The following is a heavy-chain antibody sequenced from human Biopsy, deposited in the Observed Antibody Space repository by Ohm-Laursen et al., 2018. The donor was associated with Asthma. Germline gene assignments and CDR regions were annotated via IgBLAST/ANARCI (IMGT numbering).Heavy chain of an antibody. D-gene: IGHD3-3*02. Sequence: SLRLSCTASGFTFGDYWMSWVRQVPGKGLEWVANIKHDGTEKNNVDSPKGRFTISRDNAKNSLYLQMNSLRAEDTAVYYCARTFHFWSPYHAEHYQLWGQGTLVTVSA. V-gene: IGHV3-7*01. CDR1: GFTFGDYW. J-gene: IGHJ1*01. CDR2: IKHDGTEK. CDR3: ARTFHFWSPYHAEHYQL.